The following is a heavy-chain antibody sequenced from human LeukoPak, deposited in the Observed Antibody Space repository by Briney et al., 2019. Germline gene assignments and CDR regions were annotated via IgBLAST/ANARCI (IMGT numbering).Heavy chain of an antibody. J-gene: IGHJ4*02. CDR1: GFTVSSNY. V-gene: IGHV3-53*01. D-gene: IGHD5-18*01. Sequence: PGGSLRLSCAASGFTVSSNYMNWVRQAPGKGLEWVSTIYSGGSTYYADSVKGRFTISRDNSKNTLHLQMNSLRVEDTAVYYCAKDQPWSDYWGQGTLVTVSS. CDR2: IYSGGST. CDR3: AKDQPWSDY.